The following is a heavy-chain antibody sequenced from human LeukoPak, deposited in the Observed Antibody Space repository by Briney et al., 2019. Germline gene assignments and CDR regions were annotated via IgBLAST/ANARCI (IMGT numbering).Heavy chain of an antibody. CDR2: IIPILGIA. Sequence: SVKVSCKASGGTFSSYAISWVRQAPGQGLEWMGRIIPILGIANYAQKFQGRVTITADKSTSTAYMELSSLRSEDTAVYYCATHSYYYGSGRMGNYYGMDVWGQGTTVTVSS. D-gene: IGHD3-10*01. CDR1: GGTFSSYA. J-gene: IGHJ6*02. CDR3: ATHSYYYGSGRMGNYYGMDV. V-gene: IGHV1-69*04.